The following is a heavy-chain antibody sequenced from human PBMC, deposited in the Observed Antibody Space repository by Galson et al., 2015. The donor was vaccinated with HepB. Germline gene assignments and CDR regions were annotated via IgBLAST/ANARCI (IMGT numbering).Heavy chain of an antibody. Sequence: TLSLTCTVSGGSISSSSYYWGWIRQPPGKGLEWIGSIYYSGSTNYNPSLKSRVTISVDTSKNQFSLKLSSVTAADTAVYYCARVEDGDYVVYFDYWGQGTLVTVSS. V-gene: IGHV4-39*07. D-gene: IGHD4-17*01. CDR3: ARVEDGDYVVYFDY. J-gene: IGHJ4*02. CDR2: IYYSGST. CDR1: GGSISSSSYY.